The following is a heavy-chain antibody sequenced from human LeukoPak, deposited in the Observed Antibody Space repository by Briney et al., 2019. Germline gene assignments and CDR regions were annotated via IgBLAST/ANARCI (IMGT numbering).Heavy chain of an antibody. V-gene: IGHV3-23*01. Sequence: GGSLRLSCAASGFTFGNYAMSWVRRAPGKGLEWVSTISVSGGSTYYADSVEGRFTISRDNSKNTVYLQMNSLRVEDTAIYYCAKGNYYFDSSGYFHFDSWGQGTLVTVSA. CDR1: GFTFGNYA. CDR2: ISVSGGST. J-gene: IGHJ4*02. D-gene: IGHD3-22*01. CDR3: AKGNYYFDSSGYFHFDS.